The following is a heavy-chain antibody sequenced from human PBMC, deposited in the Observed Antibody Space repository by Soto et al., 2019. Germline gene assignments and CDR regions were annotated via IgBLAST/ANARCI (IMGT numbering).Heavy chain of an antibody. CDR2: IIPILGIT. Sequence: QVQLVQSGAEVKKPGSSVKVSCKASGGTFSSYTISWVRQAPGQGLEWMGRIIPILGITNYAQKFQGRVTIIADKSTSTDYVELSSLRSEDTAVYYCARSPTGTTPYYYDYGMDVWGQGTTVTVSS. CDR1: GGTFSSYT. J-gene: IGHJ6*02. CDR3: ARSPTGTTPYYYDYGMDV. V-gene: IGHV1-69*02. D-gene: IGHD1-1*01.